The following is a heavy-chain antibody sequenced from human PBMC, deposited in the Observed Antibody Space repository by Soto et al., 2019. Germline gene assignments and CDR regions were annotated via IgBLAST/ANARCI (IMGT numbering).Heavy chain of an antibody. CDR3: TKVNRASTTRNYYYYGMDV. D-gene: IGHD4-17*01. CDR2: INDGGGTT. V-gene: IGHV3-23*01. CDR1: GFTFSSYA. Sequence: EVQLLESGGGLVQPGGSLRLSCAASGFTFSSYAMNWVRQAPGKGPEWVSTINDGGGTTYYAASVRGRFTISRDNSKNMLYLQMNSLRAEDTAVYYCTKVNRASTTRNYYYYGMDVWGQGTTVTVSS. J-gene: IGHJ6*02.